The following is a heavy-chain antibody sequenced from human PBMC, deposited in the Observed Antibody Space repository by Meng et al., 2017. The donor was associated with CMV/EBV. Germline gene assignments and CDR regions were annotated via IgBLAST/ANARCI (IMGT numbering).Heavy chain of an antibody. Sequence: GESLKISCAASGFTFDDYGMSWVRQAPGKGLEWVSGINWNGGSTGYADSVKGRFTISRDNSKNTLYLQMNSLRAEDTAVYYCAKTTAVDTRSYYYYGMDVWGQGTTVTVSS. D-gene: IGHD6-13*01. CDR2: INWNGGST. CDR1: GFTFDDYG. V-gene: IGHV3-20*04. J-gene: IGHJ6*02. CDR3: AKTTAVDTRSYYYYGMDV.